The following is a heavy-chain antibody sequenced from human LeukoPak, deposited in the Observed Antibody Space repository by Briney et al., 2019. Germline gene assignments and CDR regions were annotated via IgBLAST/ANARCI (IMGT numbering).Heavy chain of an antibody. J-gene: IGHJ5*02. CDR1: GGSINSYY. CDR3: ARVQDLRTDWFDP. CDR2: IYSSGST. V-gene: IGHV4-4*07. Sequence: SETLSLTCTVSGGSINSYYWSWIRQPAGKGLEWIGRIYSSGSTTYNPSLKSRVTMSVDTSKNQFSLRLSSVTAADTAVYYCARVQDLRTDWFDPWGQGTLVTVSS.